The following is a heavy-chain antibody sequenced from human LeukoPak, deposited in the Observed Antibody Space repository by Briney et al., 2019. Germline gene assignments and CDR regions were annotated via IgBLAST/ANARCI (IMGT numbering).Heavy chain of an antibody. Sequence: SETLSLTCAVSGGSISSYYWSWIRQPPGRGLEWIGYIYYSGSTNYNPSLKSRVTISVDTSKNQFSLKLSSVTAADTAVYYCASVPGGDYVRYYYYYYMDVWGKGTTVTVSS. CDR2: IYYSGST. CDR1: GGSISSYY. CDR3: ASVPGGDYVRYYYYYYMDV. D-gene: IGHD4-17*01. J-gene: IGHJ6*03. V-gene: IGHV4-59*01.